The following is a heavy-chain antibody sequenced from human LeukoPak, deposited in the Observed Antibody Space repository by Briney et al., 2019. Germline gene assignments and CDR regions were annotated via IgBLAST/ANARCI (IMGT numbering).Heavy chain of an antibody. D-gene: IGHD3-16*01. CDR1: GNSISNYA. CDR3: YYGLHF. J-gene: IGHJ6*02. V-gene: IGHV1-69*13. Sequence: ASVKASCKASGNSISNYAVSWVRQAPGQGFEWMGGIIPIFGTADYAQKFQGRVTITADQSTSTTYMALSSLKSEDAATYYYYYGLHFWGQGTAVSVSS. CDR2: IIPIFGTA.